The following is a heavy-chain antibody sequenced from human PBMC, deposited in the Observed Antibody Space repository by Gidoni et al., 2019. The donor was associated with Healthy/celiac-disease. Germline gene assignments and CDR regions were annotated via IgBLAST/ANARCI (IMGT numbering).Heavy chain of an antibody. CDR3: ARASSRGDSLLPSPYYYGMDV. D-gene: IGHD2-21*02. V-gene: IGHV4-59*01. CDR2: IYYSGST. CDR1: GGSISSYY. J-gene: IGHJ6*02. Sequence: QVQLQESGPGLVKPSETLSLTCTVSGGSISSYYWSWIRQPPGKGLAWIGYIYYSGSTNYNPSLKSRVTISVDTSKNQFSLKLSSVTAADTAVYYCARASSRGDSLLPSPYYYGMDVWGQGTTVTVSS.